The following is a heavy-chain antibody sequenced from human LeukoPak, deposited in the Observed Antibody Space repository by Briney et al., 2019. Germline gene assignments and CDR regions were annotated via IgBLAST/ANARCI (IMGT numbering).Heavy chain of an antibody. CDR2: ISSAGTYT. CDR1: GFTFSSHW. CDR3: AGLTGDAIDY. Sequence: KTGGSLRLSCAASGFTFSSHWMHCVRQAPGKGLEWVSSISSAGTYTHYADSVKGRFTISRDNAKNTLYLQMNSLRAEDTAVYYCAGLTGDAIDYWGQGNLVTVSS. V-gene: IGHV3-21*01. J-gene: IGHJ4*02. D-gene: IGHD7-27*01.